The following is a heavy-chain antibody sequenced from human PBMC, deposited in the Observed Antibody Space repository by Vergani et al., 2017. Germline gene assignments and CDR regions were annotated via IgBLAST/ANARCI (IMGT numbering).Heavy chain of an antibody. J-gene: IGHJ4*02. Sequence: QVQLQESGPGVVKPSETLSLTCAVSGYSIRNGYYWTWIRQPPGKGLEWIGYIYDSGDTKYNPSLKSRVTMSLDTSKNQFSLNLYSVTAADTAVYYCARGALWWLRQIDSWGQGTLVTVSS. CDR1: GYSIRNGYY. V-gene: IGHV4-59*01. CDR3: ARGALWWLRQIDS. D-gene: IGHD2-21*01. CDR2: IYDSGDT.